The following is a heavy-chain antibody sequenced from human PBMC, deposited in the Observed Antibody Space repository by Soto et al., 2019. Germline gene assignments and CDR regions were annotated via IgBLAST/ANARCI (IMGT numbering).Heavy chain of an antibody. CDR1: GGSITSGDYY. Sequence: QVQLQESGPGLVKPSQTLSLTCTVSGGSITSGDYYWSWIRQTPGKDLEWIGYIYYSGRPYYNPSLKSPFTIPLDTSKSQFSLKLRSVAAADTAGYYCARQTGTTTTPFDYWCQGSLVTVSS. V-gene: IGHV4-30-4*01. J-gene: IGHJ4*02. D-gene: IGHD1-7*01. CDR3: ARQTGTTTTPFDY. CDR2: IYYSGRP.